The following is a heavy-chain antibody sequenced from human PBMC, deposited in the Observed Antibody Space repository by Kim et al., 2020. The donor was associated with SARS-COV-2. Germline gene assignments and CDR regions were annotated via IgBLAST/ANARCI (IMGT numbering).Heavy chain of an antibody. CDR2: INHSGST. Sequence: SETLSLTCAVYGGSFSGYYWSWIRQPPGKGLEWIGEINHSGSTNYNPSLKSRVTISVDTSKNQFSLKLSSVTAADTAVYYCASYRQKSSIAARRWFDPWGQGTLVTVSS. CDR3: ASYRQKSSIAARRWFDP. D-gene: IGHD6-6*01. CDR1: GGSFSGYY. J-gene: IGHJ5*02. V-gene: IGHV4-34*01.